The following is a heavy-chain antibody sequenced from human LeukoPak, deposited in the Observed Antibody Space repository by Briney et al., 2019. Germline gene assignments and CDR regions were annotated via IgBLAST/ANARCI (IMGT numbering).Heavy chain of an antibody. Sequence: GGSLRLSCVASGFSFSSYAMAWVRQAPGKGLEWVSSITGSGGTTYYSDSVKGRFTMSRDNSKNTLYLQMNTLRAEDTAVYYCARDSSWGYFQHWGQGTLVTVSS. D-gene: IGHD3-16*01. CDR3: ARDSSWGYFQH. J-gene: IGHJ1*01. CDR2: ITGSGGTT. CDR1: GFSFSSYA. V-gene: IGHV3-23*01.